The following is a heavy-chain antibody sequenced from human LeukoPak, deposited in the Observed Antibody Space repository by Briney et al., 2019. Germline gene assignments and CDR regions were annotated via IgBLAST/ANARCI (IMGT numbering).Heavy chain of an antibody. D-gene: IGHD3-16*01. V-gene: IGHV3-21*01. CDR3: ARDLGFDY. Sequence: GGSLRLSCAASGFTFSSYSMNWVRQAPGKGLEWVSSNSSSSSYIYYADSVKGRFTISRDNAKNSLYLQMNSLRAEDTAVYYCARDLGFDYWGQGTLVTVSS. CDR1: GFTFSSYS. CDR2: NSSSSSYI. J-gene: IGHJ4*02.